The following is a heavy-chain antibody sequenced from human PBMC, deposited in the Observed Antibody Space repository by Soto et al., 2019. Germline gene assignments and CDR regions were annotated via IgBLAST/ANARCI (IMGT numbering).Heavy chain of an antibody. CDR2: IDAGPRNV. CDR1: GLTFSSYD. V-gene: IGHV3-21*01. CDR3: ARRSVTTYHYFDY. J-gene: IGHJ4*02. Sequence: EVQVVESGGGLVKPGGSLRLSCAASGLTFSSYDWNWVRQAPGKGLEWVSSIDAGPRNVDYADSVRGRFTISRDDAKNSLSLQMNSLRVADTALYYCARRSVTTYHYFDYWGQGTLVTVSS. D-gene: IGHD4-17*01.